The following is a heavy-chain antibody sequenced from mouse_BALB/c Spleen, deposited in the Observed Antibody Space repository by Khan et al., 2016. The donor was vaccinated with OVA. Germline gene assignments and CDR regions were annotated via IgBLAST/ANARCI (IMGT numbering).Heavy chain of an antibody. CDR1: GFSLTSYG. CDR3: ARKSHMITTVMDY. V-gene: IGHV2-6*02. CDR2: IWRDGKT. D-gene: IGHD2-4*01. J-gene: IGHJ4*01. Sequence: QMQLEESGPGLVAPSQSLSITCTVSGFSLTSYGVHWVRQTPGKGLEWLVVIWRDGKTTYNSNLKSRLSIRKDNSKSQVFLKMNSLQPDDTAMYYCARKSHMITTVMDYWGQGTSVTVSA.